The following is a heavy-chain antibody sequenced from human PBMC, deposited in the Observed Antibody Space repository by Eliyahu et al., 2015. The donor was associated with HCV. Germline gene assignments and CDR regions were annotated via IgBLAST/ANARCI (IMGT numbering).Heavy chain of an antibody. CDR1: GGXXRSGYY. D-gene: IGHD6-19*01. Sequence: QLQLQESGPGLVKPSETLSLTCTVSGGXXRSGYYWAWIRQPPGKGLQWLGNIYSDGITNYNPSLKSRLTFSVDTSKNQFSLKLSSVTATDTAIYYCAAGTHNNGWFQFDYWGQGSLVSVS. CDR2: IYSDGIT. CDR3: AAGTHNNGWFQFDY. J-gene: IGHJ4*02. V-gene: IGHV4-39*01.